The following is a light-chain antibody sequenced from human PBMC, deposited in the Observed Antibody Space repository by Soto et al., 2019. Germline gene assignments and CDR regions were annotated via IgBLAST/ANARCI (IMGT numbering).Light chain of an antibody. CDR1: QGISNY. J-gene: IGKJ3*01. Sequence: DIQMTQSPSSLSASVGDRVTITCRASQGISNYLAWYQQKQGKVPKLLIYAASTLQLGIPSRFSGSGSGTDFTLTISSLQPEDVATYYCQKHNSAPFTFGPGTKVDIK. CDR3: QKHNSAPFT. CDR2: AAS. V-gene: IGKV1-27*01.